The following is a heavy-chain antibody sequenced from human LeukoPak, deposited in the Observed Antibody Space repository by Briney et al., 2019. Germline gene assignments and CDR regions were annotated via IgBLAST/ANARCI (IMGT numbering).Heavy chain of an antibody. J-gene: IGHJ6*03. D-gene: IGHD3-3*01. CDR3: AKDRVPDYDFWSGYYSVGYYYYYMDV. Sequence: GGSLRLSCAASGFTFSTYNMNWVRQAPGKGLEWVSSISSSSNYIYYADSVKGRFTISRDNAKNSLYLQMNSLRAEDTAVYYCAKDRVPDYDFWSGYYSVGYYYYYMDVWGKGTTVTVSS. CDR2: ISSSSNYI. CDR1: GFTFSTYN. V-gene: IGHV3-21*01.